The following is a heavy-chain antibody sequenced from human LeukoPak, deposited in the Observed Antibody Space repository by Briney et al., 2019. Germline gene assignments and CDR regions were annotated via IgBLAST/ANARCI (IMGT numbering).Heavy chain of an antibody. CDR3: TRATAVFWSGYPDY. J-gene: IGHJ4*02. CDR2: IRSKAYGGTT. D-gene: IGHD3-3*01. Sequence: GGSLRLSCTASGFTFGDYAISWVRQAPGKGLEWVGFIRSKAYGGTTEYAASVKGRFTISRDDSKSIAYLQMNSLKTEDTAVYYCTRATAVFWSGYPDYWGQGTLVTVSS. CDR1: GFTFGDYA. V-gene: IGHV3-49*04.